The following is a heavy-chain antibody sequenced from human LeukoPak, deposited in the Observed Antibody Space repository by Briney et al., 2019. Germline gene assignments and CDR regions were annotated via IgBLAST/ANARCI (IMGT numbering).Heavy chain of an antibody. CDR2: IKQDGTDK. CDR1: GFTFSSYW. Sequence: GGSLRLSCAASGFTFSSYWMTWVRQAPGKGLEWVANIKQDGTDKYYVDSVKGRFTISRDNAKNSLFLQLGSLRADDTAVYYCARASMGGRDYHLDYWGQGTRVTVSS. CDR3: ARASMGGRDYHLDY. D-gene: IGHD4/OR15-4a*01. J-gene: IGHJ4*02. V-gene: IGHV3-7*01.